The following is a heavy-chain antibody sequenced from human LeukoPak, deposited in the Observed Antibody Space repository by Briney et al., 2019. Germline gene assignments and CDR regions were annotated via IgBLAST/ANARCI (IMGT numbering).Heavy chain of an antibody. CDR1: GFTFSSYS. V-gene: IGHV3-21*01. CDR3: AIPPERWLQLLD. J-gene: IGHJ4*02. D-gene: IGHD5-24*01. Sequence: NPGGSLRLSCAASGFTFSSYSMNWVRQAPGKGLEWVSSISSSSSYIYYADSVKGRFTISRDNAKNSLYLQMNSLRAEDTAVYYCAIPPERWLQLLDWGQGTLVTVSS. CDR2: ISSSSSYI.